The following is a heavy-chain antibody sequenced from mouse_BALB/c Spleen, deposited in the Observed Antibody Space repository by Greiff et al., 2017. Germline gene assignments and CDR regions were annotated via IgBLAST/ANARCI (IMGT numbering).Heavy chain of an antibody. CDR2: ISSGGSYT. V-gene: IGHV5-6*01. D-gene: IGHD1-2*01. CDR1: GFTFSSYG. CDR3: ARQRGTDYYGLYYFDD. J-gene: IGHJ2*01. Sequence: EVQGVESGGDLVKPGGSLKLSCAASGFTFSSYGMSWVRQTPDKRLEWVATISSGGSYTYYPDSVKGRFTISRDNAKNTLYLQMSSLKSEDTAMYYCARQRGTDYYGLYYFDDGGQGTTLTVSS.